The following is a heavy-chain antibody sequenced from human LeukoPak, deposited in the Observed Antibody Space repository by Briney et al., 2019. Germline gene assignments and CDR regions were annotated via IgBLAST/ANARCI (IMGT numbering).Heavy chain of an antibody. CDR1: GGSISSGSYY. CDR2: IYTSGST. D-gene: IGHD4-23*01. V-gene: IGHV4-61*02. CDR3: ARVDVTTVVRRNYFDY. J-gene: IGHJ4*02. Sequence: SQTLSLTCTVSGGSISSGSYYWSWIRQPAGKGLEWIGRIYTSGSTNYNPSLKSRVTISVDTSKNQFSLKLSSVTAADTAVYYCARVDVTTVVRRNYFDYWGQGTLVTVSS.